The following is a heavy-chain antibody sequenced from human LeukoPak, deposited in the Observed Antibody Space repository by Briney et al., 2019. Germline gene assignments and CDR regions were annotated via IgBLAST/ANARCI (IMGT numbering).Heavy chain of an antibody. J-gene: IGHJ4*02. V-gene: IGHV3-48*02. Sequence: GGSLRLSCVASGFTFGSYSMNWVRQAPGKGLEWVSYISSGSSIMYYADSLKGRFTISRDNAKNSLYLQMNSLRDEDTAVYFCVRANSLMVRGVITYFDSWGQGTLVTVSS. CDR1: GFTFGSYS. D-gene: IGHD3-10*01. CDR2: ISSGSSIM. CDR3: VRANSLMVRGVITYFDS.